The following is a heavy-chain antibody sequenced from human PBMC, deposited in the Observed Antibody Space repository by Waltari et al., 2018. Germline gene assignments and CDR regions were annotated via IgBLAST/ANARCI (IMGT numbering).Heavy chain of an antibody. J-gene: IGHJ4*02. CDR2: IYSGGSST. V-gene: IGHV3-23*03. CDR3: AKETLEGSDD. Sequence: EVQLLESGGGLVQPGGSLRLSCAASGFTFSSYAMSWVRQAPGKGLEWVSVIYSGGSSTYYADSVKGRFTISRDNSKNTLYLQMNNLRAEDTAVYYCAKETLEGSDDWGQGTLVTVSS. CDR1: GFTFSSYA. D-gene: IGHD1-1*01.